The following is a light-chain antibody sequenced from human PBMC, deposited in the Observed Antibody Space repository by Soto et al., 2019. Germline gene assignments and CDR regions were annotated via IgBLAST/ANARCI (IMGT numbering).Light chain of an antibody. Sequence: DIQMTQSPSSVSASVGDRVTITCRASQDISSWVAWYQQKPGKAPNLLIYAASSLQSGVPSRFSGSGSGTDFTLTITSLQPEDFATYYCQQANSFLALTFGGGTKVEIK. CDR1: QDISSW. CDR2: AAS. J-gene: IGKJ4*01. V-gene: IGKV1-12*01. CDR3: QQANSFLALT.